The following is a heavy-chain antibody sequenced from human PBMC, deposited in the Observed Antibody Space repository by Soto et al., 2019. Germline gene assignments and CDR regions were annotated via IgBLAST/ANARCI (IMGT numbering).Heavy chain of an antibody. J-gene: IGHJ4*02. D-gene: IGHD6-19*01. Sequence: PGGSLRLSCAASGFTFSSYAMSWVRQAPGKGLEWVSAISGSGGSTYYADSVKGRFTISRDNSKNTLYLQMNSLRAEDTAVYYCAKKEFGKAVAGRVFDYWGQGTLVTVSS. V-gene: IGHV3-23*01. CDR3: AKKEFGKAVAGRVFDY. CDR1: GFTFSSYA. CDR2: ISGSGGST.